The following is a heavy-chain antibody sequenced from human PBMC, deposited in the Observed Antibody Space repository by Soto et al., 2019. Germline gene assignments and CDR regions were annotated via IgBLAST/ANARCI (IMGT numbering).Heavy chain of an antibody. CDR3: ARGLYSGYDGEMGRPFDY. J-gene: IGHJ4*02. V-gene: IGHV3-48*01. Sequence: GGSLRLSCAASGFTFSSYSMNWVRQAPGKGLEWVSYISSSSSTIYYADSVKGRFTISRDNAKNSLYLQMNSLRAEDTAVYYCARGLYSGYDGEMGRPFDYWGQGTLVTVSS. CDR2: ISSSSSTI. D-gene: IGHD5-12*01. CDR1: GFTFSSYS.